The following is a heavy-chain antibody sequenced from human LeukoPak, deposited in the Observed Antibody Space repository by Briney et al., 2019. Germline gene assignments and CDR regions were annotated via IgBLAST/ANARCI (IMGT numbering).Heavy chain of an antibody. CDR2: IYHSGST. CDR3: ATRRITMIGWAFDI. V-gene: IGHV4-39*01. Sequence: SETLSLTCSLSGGSISSSSYYWAWIRQPPGKGLEWIGSIYHSGSTYYNPSLKSRVTISVDTSKNQFSLKLSSVTAADTAVYYCATRRITMIGWAFDIWGQGTMVTVSS. J-gene: IGHJ3*02. CDR1: GGSISSSSYY. D-gene: IGHD3-22*01.